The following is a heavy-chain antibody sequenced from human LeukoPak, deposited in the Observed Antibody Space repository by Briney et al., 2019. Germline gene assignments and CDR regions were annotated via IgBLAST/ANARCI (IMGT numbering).Heavy chain of an antibody. CDR1: GGSISSYY. J-gene: IGHJ3*02. D-gene: IGHD1-26*01. Sequence: SETLSLTCTVSGGSISSYYWSWIRQPPGKGLEWIGYIYYSGSTNYNPSLKSRVTISVDTSKNQFSLKLSSVTAADTAVYYCARVLVHSGSYSSAFDIWGQGTVVTVSS. CDR2: IYYSGST. CDR3: ARVLVHSGSYSSAFDI. V-gene: IGHV4-59*01.